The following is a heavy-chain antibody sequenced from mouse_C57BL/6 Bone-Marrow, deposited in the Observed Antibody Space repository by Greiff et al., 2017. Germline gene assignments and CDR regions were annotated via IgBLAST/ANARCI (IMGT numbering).Heavy chain of an antibody. D-gene: IGHD4-1*01. J-gene: IGHJ3*01. CDR1: GYTFTSYG. CDR2: IYPRSGNT. Sequence: QVQLQQSGAELARPGASVKLSCKASGYTFTSYGISWVKQRTGQGLEWIGEIYPRSGNTYYNEKFKGKATLTADKSSRTAYMELRSLTSEDSAVYFCARRLGRRWFAYWGQGTLVTVSA. CDR3: ARRLGRRWFAY. V-gene: IGHV1-81*01.